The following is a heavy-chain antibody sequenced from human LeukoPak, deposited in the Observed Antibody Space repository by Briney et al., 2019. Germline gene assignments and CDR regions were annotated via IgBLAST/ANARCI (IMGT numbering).Heavy chain of an antibody. Sequence: ASVKVSCKASGYTFTSYYMHWVRQAPGQGLEWMGIINPSGGSTNYAQKLQGRVTMTTDTSTSTAYMELRSLRSDDTAVYYCARSISGWYRNFYYYMDVWGKGTTVTISS. V-gene: IGHV1-46*01. J-gene: IGHJ6*03. CDR2: INPSGGST. D-gene: IGHD6-19*01. CDR1: GYTFTSYY. CDR3: ARSISGWYRNFYYYMDV.